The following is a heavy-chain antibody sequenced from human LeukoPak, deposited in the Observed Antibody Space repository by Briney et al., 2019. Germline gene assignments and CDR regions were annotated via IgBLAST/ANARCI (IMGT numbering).Heavy chain of an antibody. D-gene: IGHD6-13*01. Sequence: SETLSLTCTVSGYSINNNYYWDWVRQPPGKGLEWIASIYHSGKSYYSPALKSRVTISVDTSKNQFSLRLSSVTAADTAVYYCARVTGYMTEDYFDYWGQGTLITVSS. CDR3: ARVTGYMTEDYFDY. V-gene: IGHV4-38-2*02. CDR1: GYSINNNYY. J-gene: IGHJ4*02. CDR2: IYHSGKS.